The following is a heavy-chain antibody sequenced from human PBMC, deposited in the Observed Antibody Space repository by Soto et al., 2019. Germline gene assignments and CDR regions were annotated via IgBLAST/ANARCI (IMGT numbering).Heavy chain of an antibody. V-gene: IGHV4-59*01. J-gene: IGHJ5*02. CDR1: GVSIDNFF. CDR2: VSQGGAAASMSEGETN. D-gene: IGHD3-16*01. CDR3: ARDRGGITVSSKALGEWFDP. Sequence: QVQLQESGPGLLRPSETLSLTCTVSGVSIDNFFWSWIRQTPGKGLEWIGHVSQGGAAASMSEGETNSFDPSLESRATISLDLPKHQVSLKWTSVTAADTAVYYCARDRGGITVSSKALGEWFDPWGQGTLVTVSS.